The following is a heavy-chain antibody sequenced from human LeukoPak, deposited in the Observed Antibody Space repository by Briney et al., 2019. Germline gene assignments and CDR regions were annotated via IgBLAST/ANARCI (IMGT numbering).Heavy chain of an antibody. V-gene: IGHV3-73*01. CDR2: IRSKANSYAK. J-gene: IGHJ4*02. Sequence: GGSLRLSCAASGFTFSSSAMHWVRQASGKGLEWVGPIRSKANSYAKAYAASVKGRFTISRDDSKKTAYLQMNSLKTEDTAVYYCTRLSTPLVDWGQGTLVTVSS. CDR3: TRLSTPLVD. CDR1: GFTFSSSA. D-gene: IGHD2-2*01.